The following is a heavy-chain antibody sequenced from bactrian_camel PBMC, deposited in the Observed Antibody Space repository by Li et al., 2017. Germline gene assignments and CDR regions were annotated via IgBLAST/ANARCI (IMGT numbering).Heavy chain of an antibody. D-gene: IGHD5*01. J-gene: IGHJ4*01. V-gene: IGHV3S53*01. CDR3: AAAPGLWAELNQRKYAY. CDR1: GRTYSKWC. Sequence: VQLVESGGGSVQAGGSLRLSCAASGRTYSKWCMGWFRQVPGKEREGVATIATDGRTTYADSVKGRFTISQDRSKKSVYLQMTKLEVEDSGIYYCAAAPGLWAELNQRKYAYWGQGTQVTVS. CDR2: IATDGRT.